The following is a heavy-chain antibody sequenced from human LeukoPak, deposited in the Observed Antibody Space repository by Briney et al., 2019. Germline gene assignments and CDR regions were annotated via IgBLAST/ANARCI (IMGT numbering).Heavy chain of an antibody. CDR1: GGSISSSSYY. CDR2: IYDSGST. CDR3: ARHDRGGWQQWTTGWFAP. D-gene: IGHD4-17*01. Sequence: PSETLSLTCTVSGGSISSSSYYWGWIRQPPGKGLEWIGSIYDSGSTYYNPSLKSRGTISVDTSKHQFSLKLSSVTAADTAVYYCARHDRGGWQQWTTGWFAPWGQGPLVTVSS. J-gene: IGHJ5*02. V-gene: IGHV4-39*01.